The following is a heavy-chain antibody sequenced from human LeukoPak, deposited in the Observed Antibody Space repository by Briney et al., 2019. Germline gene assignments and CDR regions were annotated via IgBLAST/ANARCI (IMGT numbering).Heavy chain of an antibody. CDR2: ISSSGSDI. CDR1: GFTFSSYA. D-gene: IGHD2-15*01. J-gene: IGHJ4*02. CDR3: VRVKGSYFDY. Sequence: GESLKISCVASGFTFSSYAMSWVRQAPGKGLEWVSYISSSGSDIYYVHSVKGRFTVSRDNAKNSLFLQMNSPRAEDTAVYYCVRVKGSYFDYWGQGALVTVSS. V-gene: IGHV3-48*01.